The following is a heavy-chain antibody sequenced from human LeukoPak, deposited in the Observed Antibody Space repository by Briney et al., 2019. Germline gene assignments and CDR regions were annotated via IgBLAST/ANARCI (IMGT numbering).Heavy chain of an antibody. Sequence: KAGGSLRLSCAASGFTVSSNYMSWIRQPPGKGLEWIGSIYYSGSTYYNPSLKSRVTISVDRSKSQFSLKLTSVTAADTAVYYCARHLWKNYSGSRYMDVWGKGTTVSISS. J-gene: IGHJ6*03. CDR2: IYYSGST. CDR3: ARHLWKNYSGSRYMDV. V-gene: IGHV4-59*04. CDR1: GFTVSSNY. D-gene: IGHD3-10*01.